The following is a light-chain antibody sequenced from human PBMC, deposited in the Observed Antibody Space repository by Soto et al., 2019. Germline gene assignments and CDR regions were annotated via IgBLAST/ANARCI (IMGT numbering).Light chain of an antibody. J-gene: IGKJ1*01. CDR2: AAS. V-gene: IGKV1-17*01. CDR1: QGIGND. CDR3: LQHNSYPLT. Sequence: DIQMTQSPSSLSASVGDRVTITCRASQGIGNDLGWYQQKPGKVPHRLIYAASTLQSGVPSRFSGSGSGTEFTLTISSLQPEDFANYYCLQHNSYPLTFGQGTKVEIK.